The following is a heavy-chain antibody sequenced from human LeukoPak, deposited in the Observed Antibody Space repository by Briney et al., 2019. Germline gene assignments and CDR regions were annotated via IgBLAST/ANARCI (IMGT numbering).Heavy chain of an antibody. CDR3: AKTYYYDSSGYYSFPY. V-gene: IGHV3-23*01. J-gene: IGHJ4*02. D-gene: IGHD3-22*01. CDR2: ISSSGGNT. CDR1: GFTFSTYA. Sequence: GGSLRLSCAASGFTFSTYAMTWVRQPPGKGLEGVSSISSSGGNTYYADSMKGRFTISRDHSKNTLYLQLNSLRVEDTDVYCCAKTYYYDSSGYYSFPYWGQGTLVTVSS.